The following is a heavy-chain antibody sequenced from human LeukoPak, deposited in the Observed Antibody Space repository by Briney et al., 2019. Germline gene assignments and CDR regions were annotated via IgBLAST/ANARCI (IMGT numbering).Heavy chain of an antibody. D-gene: IGHD4-23*01. J-gene: IGHJ4*02. Sequence: ASVKVSCKASGYTFTSHYMHWVRQAPGQGLEWLGWINPNSGGTNYAQNFQGRVTMTRDTSISTAYMELSRLRSDDTAVYYCARDQGHGGNSWDYWGQGTLVTVSS. CDR1: GYTFTSHY. V-gene: IGHV1-2*02. CDR3: ARDQGHGGNSWDY. CDR2: INPNSGGT.